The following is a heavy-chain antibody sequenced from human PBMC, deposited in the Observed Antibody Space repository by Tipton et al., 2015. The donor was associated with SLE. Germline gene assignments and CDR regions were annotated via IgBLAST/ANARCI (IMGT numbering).Heavy chain of an antibody. Sequence: TLSLTCTVSGGSISSYYWGWIPQPPGKGLEWIGSIYYSGSTYYNPSLKSRVTISVDTSKNQFSLKLSSVTAADTAVYYCAREGRREQLALDYWGQGTLVTVSS. CDR1: GGSISSYY. V-gene: IGHV4-39*07. D-gene: IGHD6-6*01. J-gene: IGHJ4*02. CDR2: IYYSGST. CDR3: AREGRREQLALDY.